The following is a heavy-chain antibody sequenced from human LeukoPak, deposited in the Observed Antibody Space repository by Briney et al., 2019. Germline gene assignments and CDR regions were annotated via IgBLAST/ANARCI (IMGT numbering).Heavy chain of an antibody. J-gene: IGHJ4*02. D-gene: IGHD2-8*01. CDR2: IYPGGGST. CDR1: GYTFTIYY. V-gene: IGHV1-46*01. Sequence: ASVSVSCKASGYTFTIYYIHGVRQAPGQGLEGMGIIYPGGGSTSYAQKFQGRVTMTSDMSTSTVYMELSSLRSEHTAVYYCARDNAFDYWGQGTLVTVSS. CDR3: ARDNAFDY.